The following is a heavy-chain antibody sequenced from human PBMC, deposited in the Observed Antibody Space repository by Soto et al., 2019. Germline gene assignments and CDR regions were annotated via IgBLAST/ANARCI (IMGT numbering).Heavy chain of an antibody. CDR1: GGSISSRGYY. CDR3: ATSNWVDP. CDR2: IYYSGST. J-gene: IGHJ5*02. V-gene: IGHV4-39*01. Sequence: PSETLSLTCTVSGGSISSRGYYWGWIRQPPGKGLEWIGTIYYSGSTYYNPSLKSRVTISVDTSKNQFSLKLSSVTAADTAVYYCATSNWVDPWGQGTLVTVS.